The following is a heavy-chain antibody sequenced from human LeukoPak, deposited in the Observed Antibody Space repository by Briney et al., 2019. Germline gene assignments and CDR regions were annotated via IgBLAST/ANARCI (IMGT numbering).Heavy chain of an antibody. CDR3: ARDQAGFDP. Sequence: SQTLSLTCAISGDSVSSNSAAWNWIRQSPSRGLEWLGRTYYRSQWFNDYSISVKSRITITSDTAMNHFSLHLTSLTPDDTAVYHCARDQAGFDPWGQGILVTVSS. CDR2: TYYRSQWFN. V-gene: IGHV6-1*01. J-gene: IGHJ5*02. CDR1: GDSVSSNSAA. D-gene: IGHD6-25*01.